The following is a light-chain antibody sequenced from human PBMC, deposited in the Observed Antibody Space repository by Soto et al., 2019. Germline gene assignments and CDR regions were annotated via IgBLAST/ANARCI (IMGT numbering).Light chain of an antibody. CDR2: GNS. V-gene: IGLV1-40*01. CDR3: QSYDSSLDVV. Sequence: QSVLTQPPSVSGAPGQRVTISCTGSSSNIGAGHDVHWYQQLPGTDPKLLIYGNSNRPSGVPDRFSGSKSGTSASLAITGLQAEDEADYYYQSYDSSLDVVFGGGTKVTVL. J-gene: IGLJ2*01. CDR1: SSNIGAGHD.